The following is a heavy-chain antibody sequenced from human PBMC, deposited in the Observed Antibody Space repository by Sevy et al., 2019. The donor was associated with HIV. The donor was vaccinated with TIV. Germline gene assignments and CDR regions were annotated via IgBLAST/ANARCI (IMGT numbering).Heavy chain of an antibody. V-gene: IGHV3-21*01. CDR2: ISSGSGCI. Sequence: GGSLRLSCVASGFIFSNYDMNWVRQAPGKGLEWVSSISSGSGCIYYADSVKGRFTVSRDNAKDSLYLQMNSLRAEDTATYYCARALHYFDSGGYFYWGLGTLVTVSS. D-gene: IGHD3-22*01. CDR3: ARALHYFDSGGYFY. CDR1: GFIFSNYD. J-gene: IGHJ4*02.